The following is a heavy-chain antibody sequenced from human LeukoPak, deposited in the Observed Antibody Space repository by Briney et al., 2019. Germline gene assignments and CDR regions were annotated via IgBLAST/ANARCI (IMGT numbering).Heavy chain of an antibody. Sequence: GGSLRLSCAASGFTFSSYAMSWVRQAPGKGLEWVSAISGSGGSTYYADSVKGRFTISRDNSKNTLYLQMNSLRAEDTAVYYCAKDQDSGIAVAGSGPGYWGQGSPFTVSS. CDR3: AKDQDSGIAVAGSGPGY. CDR2: ISGSGGST. CDR1: GFTFSSYA. J-gene: IGHJ4*02. D-gene: IGHD6-19*01. V-gene: IGHV3-23*01.